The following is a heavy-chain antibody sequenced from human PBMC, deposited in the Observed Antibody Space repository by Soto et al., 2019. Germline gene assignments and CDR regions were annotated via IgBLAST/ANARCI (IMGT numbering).Heavy chain of an antibody. CDR3: ARGLTHNYFDY. V-gene: IGHV4-61*01. CDR2: IYYTGST. J-gene: IGHJ4*02. CDR1: GGSVSSGSYY. Sequence: QVQLQESGPGLVKPSETLSLTCTVSGGSVSSGSYYWSWIRQPPGKGLEWIGYIYYTGSTNYNPSLKSRVPLSVDTSKNQFSLKLSSVTAADTAVYYCARGLTHNYFDYWGQGTLVTVSS. D-gene: IGHD2-21*01.